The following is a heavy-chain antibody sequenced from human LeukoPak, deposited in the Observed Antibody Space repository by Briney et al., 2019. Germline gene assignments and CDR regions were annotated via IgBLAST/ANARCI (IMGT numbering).Heavy chain of an antibody. CDR2: INPNSGGT. CDR3: ARGSIAAAAHPFDY. CDR1: GYTFTGYY. J-gene: IGHJ4*02. D-gene: IGHD6-13*01. V-gene: IGHV1-2*02. Sequence: GASVKVSCKASGYTFTGYYMHWVRQAPGQGLEWMGWINPNSGGTNYAQKFQGRVTITRDTSISTAYMELSRLRSDDTAVYYCARGSIAAAAHPFDYWGQGTLVTVSS.